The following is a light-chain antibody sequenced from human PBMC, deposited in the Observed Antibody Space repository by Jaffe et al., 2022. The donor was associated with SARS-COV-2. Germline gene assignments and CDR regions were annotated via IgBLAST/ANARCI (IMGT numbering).Light chain of an antibody. CDR1: QDISGS. V-gene: IGKV1-39*01. J-gene: IGKJ1*01. CDR3: QQTFIDPPT. CDR2: DTS. Sequence: DVQMTQSPSSLPASIGDRVTITCRASQDISGSLSWYRQRPGRVPELLIYDTSSLPIAVPSRFSGSGSGSEYTLTISSLQPEDFATFFCQQTFIDPPTFGQGTKV.